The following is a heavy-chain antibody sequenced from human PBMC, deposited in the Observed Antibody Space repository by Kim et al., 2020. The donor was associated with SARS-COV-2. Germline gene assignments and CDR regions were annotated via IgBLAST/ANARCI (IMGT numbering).Heavy chain of an antibody. CDR2: ANHNGFV. D-gene: IGHD6-25*01. Sequence: SETLSLTCDVSGDSFNGYFWTWIRQTPGKGLEWIGQANHNGFVNYNPSLKSRVNIQADSSQSQFSLKLKSVTAADTALYFCARGLLRNYYDSSGGLFDYWGQGILVTVSS. CDR3: ARGLLRNYYDSSGGLFDY. CDR1: GDSFNGYF. V-gene: IGHV4-34*01. J-gene: IGHJ4*02.